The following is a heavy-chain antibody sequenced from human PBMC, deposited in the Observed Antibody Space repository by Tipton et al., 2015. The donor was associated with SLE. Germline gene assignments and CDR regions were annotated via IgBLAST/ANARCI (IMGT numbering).Heavy chain of an antibody. CDR3: AREGPQGDAFHI. V-gene: IGHV4-34*01. Sequence: TLSLTCDVYGGFLRDYFWSWIRQPPGKGLEWIGEIDQNGNTNYNPSLKSRVTMSGDTSKNQFSLKLSSVTAADTAMYYCAREGPQGDAFHIWGQGTVVTVSS. CDR2: IDQNGNT. D-gene: IGHD1-14*01. J-gene: IGHJ3*02. CDR1: GGFLRDYF.